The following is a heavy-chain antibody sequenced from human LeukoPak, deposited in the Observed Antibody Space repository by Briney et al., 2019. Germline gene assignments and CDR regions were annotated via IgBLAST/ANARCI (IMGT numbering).Heavy chain of an antibody. V-gene: IGHV3-48*01. CDR2: IISSSSTI. J-gene: IGHJ3*02. Sequence: WFSYIISSSSTISYADSVTRRFTISRDNANNSLYLQMNSLRAEDTAVYYCASEAQAFDIWGQGTMVTVSS. CDR3: ASEAQAFDI.